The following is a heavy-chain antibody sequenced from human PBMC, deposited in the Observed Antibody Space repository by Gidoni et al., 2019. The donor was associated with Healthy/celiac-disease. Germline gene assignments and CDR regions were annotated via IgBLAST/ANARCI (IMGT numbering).Heavy chain of an antibody. Sequence: QVQLVQSGAEVKKPGAPVKVSCKVAGYTLTELSMHWVRQAPGKGLEWMGGFDPEDGEAIYAQKFQGRVTMTEDTSTDTAYMELSSLRSEDTAVYYCATGLEVYNWFDPWGQGTLVTVSS. J-gene: IGHJ5*02. CDR1: GYTLTELS. CDR3: ATGLEVYNWFDP. CDR2: FDPEDGEA. V-gene: IGHV1-24*01. D-gene: IGHD2-8*01.